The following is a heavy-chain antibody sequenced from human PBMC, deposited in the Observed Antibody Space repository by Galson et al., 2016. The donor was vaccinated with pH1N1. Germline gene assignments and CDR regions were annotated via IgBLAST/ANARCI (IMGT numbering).Heavy chain of an antibody. V-gene: IGHV1-8*01. J-gene: IGHJ2*01. CDR2: MNPNNGNA. Sequence: SVKVSCKASGYTLTSYDINWVRQATGQGLEWMGWMNPNNGNADYAPKFQGRVTLTRNASINTAYMELSSLTSEDTAVYYCARGPVSWYFDLWGRGAPVIVSS. CDR3: ARGPVSWYFDL. CDR1: GYTLTSYD.